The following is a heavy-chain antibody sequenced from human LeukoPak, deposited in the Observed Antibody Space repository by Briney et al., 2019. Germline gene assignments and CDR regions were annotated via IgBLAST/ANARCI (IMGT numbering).Heavy chain of an antibody. V-gene: IGHV1-69*01. CDR1: GGTFSSYA. CDR3: ARDSDVVVPAAMGYYYYMDV. D-gene: IGHD2-2*01. CDR2: IIPIFGTA. J-gene: IGHJ6*03. Sequence: SVKVSCKGSGGTFSSYAISWVRQAPGQGLEWMGGIIPIFGTANYAQKFQGRVTISADESTSTAYMELSSLRSEDTAVYYCARDSDVVVPAAMGYYYYMDVWGKGTTVTVSS.